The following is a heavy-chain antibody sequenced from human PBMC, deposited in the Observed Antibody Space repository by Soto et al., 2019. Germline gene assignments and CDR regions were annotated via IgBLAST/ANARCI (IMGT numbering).Heavy chain of an antibody. CDR2: IEHNGNN. D-gene: IGHD3-10*01. J-gene: IGHJ4*02. V-gene: IGHV4-34*01. CDR3: ARDFRYFPY. Sequence: ASETLSLTCAVYGGTFSGYFWSWVRQPPGKGLEWIGEIEHNGNNNINPSLKSRVTMSVGTSKNQISLTLTSVTAADTAVYYCARDFRYFPYWGQGTLVTVSS. CDR1: GGTFSGYF.